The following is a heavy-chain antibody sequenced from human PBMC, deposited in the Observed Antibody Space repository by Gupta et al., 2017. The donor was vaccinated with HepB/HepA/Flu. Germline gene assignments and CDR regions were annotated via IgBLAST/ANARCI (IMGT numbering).Heavy chain of an antibody. Sequence: EVQLVESGGGLVQPGGSLRLSCAASGFRCRTYWMSWVRQAPGKGLEWVANINQDGSEKYYVDSVKGRVTISRDNAINSLFLQMDILRAEDTAVYYCATRGRYYYRSGYYYINDDDFEIWGQGTRVTVS. CDR1: GFRCRTYW. CDR3: ATRGRYYYRSGYYYINDDDFEI. CDR2: INQDGSEK. V-gene: IGHV3-7*01. D-gene: IGHD3-22*01. J-gene: IGHJ3*02.